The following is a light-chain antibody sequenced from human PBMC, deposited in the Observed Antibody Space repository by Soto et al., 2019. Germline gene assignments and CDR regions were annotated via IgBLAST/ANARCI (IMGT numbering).Light chain of an antibody. CDR2: KAS. CDR3: QHYNTYPLWT. V-gene: IGKV1-5*03. CDR1: QSISSW. Sequence: DIQMTHSPSILSSXXGDRVTITCRASQSISSWLAWYQQKPGKAPNLLIHKASHLESGVPSRFSGSGSGTEFTLTISSLQPGDFATYYCQHYNTYPLWTFGQRTKVDI. J-gene: IGKJ1*01.